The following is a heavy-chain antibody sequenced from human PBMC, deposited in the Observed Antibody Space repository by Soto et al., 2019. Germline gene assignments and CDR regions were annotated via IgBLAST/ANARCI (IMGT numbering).Heavy chain of an antibody. J-gene: IGHJ4*02. D-gene: IGHD3-10*01. V-gene: IGHV4-59*01. CDR3: VSGWAFDY. CDR1: GGSISDFY. Sequence: SETLSLTCTVSGGSISDFYWSWIRQPPGKGLEWIACVYYSGATNYNPSLKSRVTMSVDTSKNQFSLRLSSVTAADTAVYYCVSGWAFDYWGQGALVTVSS. CDR2: VYYSGAT.